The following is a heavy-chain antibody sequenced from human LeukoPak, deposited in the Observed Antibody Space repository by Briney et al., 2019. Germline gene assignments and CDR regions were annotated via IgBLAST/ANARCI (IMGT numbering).Heavy chain of an antibody. CDR3: ARSRKQQLVQNYFDS. CDR1: GFIFDNYV. D-gene: IGHD6-13*01. V-gene: IGHV3-23*01. Sequence: GGSLRFSCAASGFIFDNYVLTWVRQTPEKGLEWVAGISGSGSSTNYADAVKGRFTISRDNSKDTVYLQLSSLNSEDTAVYYCARSRKQQLVQNYFDSWGQGTLVTVSS. CDR2: ISGSGSST. J-gene: IGHJ4*02.